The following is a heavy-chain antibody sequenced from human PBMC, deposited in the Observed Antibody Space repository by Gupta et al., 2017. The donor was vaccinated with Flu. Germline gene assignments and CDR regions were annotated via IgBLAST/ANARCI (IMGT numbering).Heavy chain of an antibody. J-gene: IGHJ3*02. D-gene: IGHD3-3*01. CDR3: ATGGRITIFGVVNAFDI. CDR2: FDPEDGET. Sequence: GKGLEWMGGFDPEDGETIYAQKFQGRVTMTEDTSTDTAYMELSSLRSEDTAVYYCATGGRITIFGVVNAFDIWGQGTMVTVSS. V-gene: IGHV1-24*01.